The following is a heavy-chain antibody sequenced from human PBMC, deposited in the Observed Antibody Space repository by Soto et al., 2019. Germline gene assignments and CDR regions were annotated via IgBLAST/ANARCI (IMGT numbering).Heavy chain of an antibody. V-gene: IGHV5-51*01. Sequence: PGESLKISCKGSGYSFTSYWIGWVRQMPGKGLEWMGIIYPGDSDTRYSPSFQGQVTISADKSISTAYLQWSSLKASDTAMYYCAIASPYSSSSGVYYYGMDVWGQGTTVTVSS. J-gene: IGHJ6*02. CDR1: GYSFTSYW. D-gene: IGHD6-6*01. CDR3: AIASPYSSSSGVYYYGMDV. CDR2: IYPGDSDT.